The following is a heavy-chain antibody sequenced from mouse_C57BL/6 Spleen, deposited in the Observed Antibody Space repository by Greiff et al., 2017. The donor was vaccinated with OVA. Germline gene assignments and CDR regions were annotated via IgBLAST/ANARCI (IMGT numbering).Heavy chain of an antibody. CDR1: GFTFSSYA. V-gene: IGHV5-4*01. CDR3: AREPGGGNSFYAMDY. D-gene: IGHD2-1*01. J-gene: IGHJ4*01. CDR2: ISDGGSYT. Sequence: DVQLVESGGGLVKPGGSLKLSCAASGFTFSSYAMSWVRQTPEKRLEWVATISDGGSYTYYPDNVKGRFTISRDNAKNNLYLQMSHLKSEDTAMYYCAREPGGGNSFYAMDYWGQGTSVTVSS.